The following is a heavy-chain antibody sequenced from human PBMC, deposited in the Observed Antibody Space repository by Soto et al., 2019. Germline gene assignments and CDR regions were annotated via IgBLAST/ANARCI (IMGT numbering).Heavy chain of an antibody. CDR2: IYYSGST. V-gene: IGHV4-39*01. J-gene: IGHJ6*02. CDR3: ARHPAYTIFGVVTSWHYYYYGMDV. D-gene: IGHD3-3*01. Sequence: PSETLSLTCTVSGGSISSSSYYWGWIRQPPGKGLEWIGSIYYSGSTYYNPSLKSRVTISVDTSKNQFSLKLSSVTAADTAVYYCARHPAYTIFGVVTSWHYYYYGMDVWGQGTTVTVSS. CDR1: GGSISSSSYY.